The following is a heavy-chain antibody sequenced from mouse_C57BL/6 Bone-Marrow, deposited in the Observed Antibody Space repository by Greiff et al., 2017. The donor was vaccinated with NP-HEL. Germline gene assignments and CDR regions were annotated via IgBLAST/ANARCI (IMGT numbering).Heavy chain of an antibody. V-gene: IGHV6-3*01. J-gene: IGHJ1*03. CDR1: GFTFSNYW. Sequence: EVMLVESGGGLVQPGGSMKLSCVASGFTFSNYWMNWVRQSPEKGLEWVAQIRLKSDNYATHYAESVKGRFTISRDDSKSSVYLQMNNLRAEDTGIYYCTTGSSYDWYFDVWGTGTTVTVSS. D-gene: IGHD1-1*01. CDR3: TTGSSYDWYFDV. CDR2: IRLKSDNYAT.